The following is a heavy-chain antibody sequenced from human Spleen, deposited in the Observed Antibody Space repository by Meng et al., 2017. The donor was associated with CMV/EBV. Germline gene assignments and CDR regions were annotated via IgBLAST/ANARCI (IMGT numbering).Heavy chain of an antibody. Sequence: GESLKISCKGFGYNFATYWIAWVRQMPGKGLEWMGIIYPGDSDTRYSPSFQGQVTISADKSISTAYMELSSLRSDDTAVYYCARGGGGIGAAGTDMDVWGQGTTVTVFS. CDR1: GYNFATYW. CDR3: ARGGGGIGAAGTDMDV. J-gene: IGHJ6*02. D-gene: IGHD6-13*01. CDR2: IYPGDSDT. V-gene: IGHV5-51*01.